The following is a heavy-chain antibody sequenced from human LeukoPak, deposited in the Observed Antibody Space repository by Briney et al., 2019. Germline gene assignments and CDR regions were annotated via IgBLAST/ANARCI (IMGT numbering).Heavy chain of an antibody. J-gene: IGHJ4*02. CDR1: GFTFSSYW. CDR3: AKHTTVTTGGNFDY. D-gene: IGHD4-17*01. Sequence: GGSLRLSCAASGFTFSSYWMSWVRQAPGEGLEWVANIKQDGSEKYYVDSVKGRFTISRDNAKNTLYLQMNSLRAEDTALYYCAKHTTVTTGGNFDYWGQGTLVTVYS. V-gene: IGHV3-7*01. CDR2: IKQDGSEK.